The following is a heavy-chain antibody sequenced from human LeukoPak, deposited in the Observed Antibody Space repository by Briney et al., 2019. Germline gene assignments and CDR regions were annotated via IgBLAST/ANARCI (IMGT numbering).Heavy chain of an antibody. Sequence: PGGSLRLSCAASGFTFSAYAKTWVRQAPEKGLEWVSAISGTGGSTYYVDSVKGRFTISRDNSKNTLYLQMNSLRAEDTAVYYCAKVPNDYGDYSGMDVWGQGTTVTVS. CDR1: GFTFSAYA. J-gene: IGHJ6*02. V-gene: IGHV3-23*01. CDR2: ISGTGGST. CDR3: AKVPNDYGDYSGMDV. D-gene: IGHD4-17*01.